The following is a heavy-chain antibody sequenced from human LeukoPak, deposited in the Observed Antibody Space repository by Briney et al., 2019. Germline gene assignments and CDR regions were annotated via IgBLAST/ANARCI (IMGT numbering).Heavy chain of an antibody. J-gene: IGHJ3*02. CDR2: IYYSGST. CDR3: ARDGSVLDAFDI. V-gene: IGHV4-59*01. Sequence: SETLSLTCAIYGGSFSGYFWSWIRQPPGKGLEWIGYIYYSGSTNYNPSLKSRVTISVDTSKNQFSLKLSSVTAADTAVYYCARDGSVLDAFDIWGQGTMVTVSS. D-gene: IGHD5/OR15-5a*01. CDR1: GGSFSGYF.